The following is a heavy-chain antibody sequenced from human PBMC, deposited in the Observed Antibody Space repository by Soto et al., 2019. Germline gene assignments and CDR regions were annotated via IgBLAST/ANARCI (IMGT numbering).Heavy chain of an antibody. V-gene: IGHV3-23*01. J-gene: IGHJ2*01. D-gene: IGHD3-16*01. Sequence: EVELLESGGGLVQPGGSLRLSCEGSGFTFINHAMNWVRQAPGKGLEWVSGISDGGDRTFDADSVKGRFTISRDNSKNTVNLQMNSLRADDTAVYYCARKVLGSTTRPDWWYFDLWGRGTLVTVSS. CDR3: ARKVLGSTTRPDWWYFDL. CDR1: GFTFINHA. CDR2: ISDGGDRT.